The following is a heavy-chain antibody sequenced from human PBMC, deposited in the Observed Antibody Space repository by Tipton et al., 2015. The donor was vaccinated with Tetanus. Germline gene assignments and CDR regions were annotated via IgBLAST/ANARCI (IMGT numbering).Heavy chain of an antibody. V-gene: IGHV5-51*01. J-gene: IGHJ4*02. CDR1: GYTFTNFW. Sequence: VQLVQSGAEVKKPGESLKISCKTSGYTFTNFWIGWVRQMPGKGLEWMGIIYPGDSRVIYSPSFQGHVPISADKSITTAYLPWSSLQASDTAMYFCARTGSPFDYWGQGTPITVSS. CDR3: ARTGSPFDY. D-gene: IGHD3-10*01. CDR2: IYPGDSRV.